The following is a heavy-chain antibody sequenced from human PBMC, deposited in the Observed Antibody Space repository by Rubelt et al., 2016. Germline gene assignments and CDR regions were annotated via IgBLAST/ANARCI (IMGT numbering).Heavy chain of an antibody. V-gene: IGHV3-21*01. CDR1: TLTFTNYG. CDR2: ISTSSSYI. J-gene: IGHJ4*02. Sequence: VKPGGSLRLSCTTSTLTFTNYGMDWVRQAPGKGLEWVSSISTSSSYIYYADSVKGRFTISRDNAKNSLYLQMNSLRAEDTAVYYCAREDGSGWRGRFGYWGQGTLVTVSS. CDR3: AREDGSGWRGRFGY. D-gene: IGHD6-19*01.